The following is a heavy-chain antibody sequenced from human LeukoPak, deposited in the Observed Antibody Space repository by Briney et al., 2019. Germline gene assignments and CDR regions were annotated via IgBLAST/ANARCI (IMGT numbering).Heavy chain of an antibody. J-gene: IGHJ4*02. CDR3: ASISGSYPPYFDY. CDR2: INHSGST. V-gene: IGHV4-34*01. Sequence: PSETLSLTCAVYGGSFSGYYWSWIRQPPGKGLEWIGEINHSGSTNYNPSLKSRVTISVDTSKNQFSLKLSSVTAADTAVYYCASISGSYPPYFDYWGQGTLVTVSS. D-gene: IGHD1-26*01. CDR1: GGSFSGYY.